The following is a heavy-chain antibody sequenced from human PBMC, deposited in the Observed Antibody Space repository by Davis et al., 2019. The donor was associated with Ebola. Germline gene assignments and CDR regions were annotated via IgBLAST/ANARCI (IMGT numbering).Heavy chain of an antibody. CDR2: IDPSDSYT. Sequence: GESLKISCKGSGYSFTSYWISWVRQMPGKGLEWMGRIDPSDSYTNYSPSFQGHVTISADKSNSTAYLQWSSLKASDTAMYYCARVRSSGYYPGWYWGQGTLVTVSS. CDR1: GYSFTSYW. D-gene: IGHD3-22*01. CDR3: ARVRSSGYYPGWY. J-gene: IGHJ4*02. V-gene: IGHV5-10-1*01.